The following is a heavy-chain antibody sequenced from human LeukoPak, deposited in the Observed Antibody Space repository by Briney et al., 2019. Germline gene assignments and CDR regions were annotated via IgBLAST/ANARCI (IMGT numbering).Heavy chain of an antibody. D-gene: IGHD6-6*01. J-gene: IGHJ1*01. V-gene: IGHV4-59*01. CDR2: IYHSGST. CDR3: ARGGAAHLHFQI. CDR1: GGSISTYY. Sequence: PSETLSLTCTVSGGSISTYYWNWIRQPPGKGLEWIGYIYHSGSTNYNPSLQSRVTISVDTSKNQFSLNLSSVTAADTAVYYCARGGAAHLHFQIWGQGTLVTVSS.